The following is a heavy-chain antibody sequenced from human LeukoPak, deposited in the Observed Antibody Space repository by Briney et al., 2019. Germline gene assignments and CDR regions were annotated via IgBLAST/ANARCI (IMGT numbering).Heavy chain of an antibody. CDR3: AHLSKYCTSGVCYYFDY. CDR2: IYWDNDK. J-gene: IGHJ4*02. CDR1: GFSLSTSGVG. D-gene: IGHD2-8*01. V-gene: IGHV2-5*02. Sequence: SGPTLVNPTQTLTLTCTFSGFSLSTSGVGVGWIRQPPGKALEWLALIYWDNDKRYSPSLKSRVTITKDTSKNQVVLRMTNMDPVDTATYYCAHLSKYCTSGVCYYFDYWGQGTLVTVSS.